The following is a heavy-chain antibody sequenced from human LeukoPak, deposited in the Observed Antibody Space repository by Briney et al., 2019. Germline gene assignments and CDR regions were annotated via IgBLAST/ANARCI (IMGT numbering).Heavy chain of an antibody. J-gene: IGHJ6*03. CDR2: ISGSGGST. D-gene: IGHD3-22*01. Sequence: GGSLRLSCAASGFTFSSYAMSWVRQPPGKGLEWVSAISGSGGSTYYADSVKGRFTISRDNSKNTLYLQMNRLRAEDTAVYYCAKPPMVVIRTTYYYYYMDVWGKGTMVTVSS. V-gene: IGHV3-23*01. CDR3: AKPPMVVIRTTYYYYYMDV. CDR1: GFTFSSYA.